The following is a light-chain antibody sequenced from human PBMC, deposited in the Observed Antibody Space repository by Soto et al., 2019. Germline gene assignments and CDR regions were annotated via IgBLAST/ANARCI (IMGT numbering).Light chain of an antibody. V-gene: IGLV3-21*02. CDR1: NIESKS. CDR3: QVWDTISDHYV. Sequence: YELTQPPSVSVAPGQTARITCGGNNIESKSVHWYQQRPGQAPVLVIYVDSDRPSGIPDRFSASTSGNTAALTISRVEAGDEADYYCQVWDTISDHYVFGSGTKLTVL. CDR2: VDS. J-gene: IGLJ1*01.